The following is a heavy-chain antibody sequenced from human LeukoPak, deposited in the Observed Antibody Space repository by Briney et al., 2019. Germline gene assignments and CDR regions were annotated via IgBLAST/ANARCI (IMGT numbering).Heavy chain of an antibody. CDR3: ARSEYSSSPGWFDP. D-gene: IGHD6-6*01. Sequence: GASVKVSCKASGGTFSSYAISWVRQAPGQGLEWMGWISAYNGNTSYAQKFQGRVTMTRDTSTSTVYMELSSLRSEDTAVYYCARSEYSSSPGWFDPWGQGTLVTVSS. V-gene: IGHV1-18*01. J-gene: IGHJ5*02. CDR2: ISAYNGNT. CDR1: GGTFSSYA.